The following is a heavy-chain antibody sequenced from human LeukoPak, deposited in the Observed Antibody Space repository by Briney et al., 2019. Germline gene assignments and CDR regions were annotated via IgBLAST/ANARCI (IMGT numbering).Heavy chain of an antibody. J-gene: IGHJ4*02. CDR1: GFTFGDYA. D-gene: IGHD2-15*01. CDR3: AKNSPGRAIDY. V-gene: IGHV3-23*01. CDR2: IGTGRDT. Sequence: GGSLRLSCTASGFTFGDYAMSWVRQAPGKGLEWVSTIGTGRDTYYADSVKGRFTISRDNSKNTLSLQMNSLRAEDTAKYYCAKNSPGRAIDYWGQGTLVIVSS.